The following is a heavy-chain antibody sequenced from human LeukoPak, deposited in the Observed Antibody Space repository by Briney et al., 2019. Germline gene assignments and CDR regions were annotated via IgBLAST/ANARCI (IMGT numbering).Heavy chain of an antibody. V-gene: IGHV4-4*02. J-gene: IGHJ4*02. CDR1: GDSISSDKW. D-gene: IGHD6-19*01. Sequence: PSGTLSLTCAVSGDSISSDKWWSWVRQPPGKGLEYIGEFHQSVSTNYNPSLKSRLTISVDMSKNQFSLKLSSVTAADTAVYYCACHSGWSGPSEWGQGTLVTVSS. CDR2: FHQSVST. CDR3: ACHSGWSGPSE.